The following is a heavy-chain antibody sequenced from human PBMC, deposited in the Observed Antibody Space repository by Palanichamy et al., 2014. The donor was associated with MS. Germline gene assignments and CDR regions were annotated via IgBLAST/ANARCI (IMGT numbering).Heavy chain of an antibody. CDR3: AREDCSGGSCYSA. J-gene: IGHJ1*01. Sequence: EVQLVESGGGLIQPGGSLRLSCAASGFTVSSNYMSWVRQAPGKGLEWVSLIYSGGSTYYADSVKGRFTISRDNSKNTLYLQMNSLRAEDTAVYYCAREDCSGGSCYSAWGQGTLVTVSS. CDR1: GFTVSSNY. D-gene: IGHD2-15*01. CDR2: IYSGGST. V-gene: IGHV3-53*01.